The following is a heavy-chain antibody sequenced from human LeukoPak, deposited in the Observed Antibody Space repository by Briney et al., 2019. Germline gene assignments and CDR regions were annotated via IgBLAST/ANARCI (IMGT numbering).Heavy chain of an antibody. CDR2: ISSSSSTI. J-gene: IGHJ6*03. CDR3: AKAGYYYYMDV. V-gene: IGHV3-48*04. Sequence: PGGSLRLSCAASGFTFSSYSMNWVRQAPGKGLEWVSYISSSSSTIYYADSVKGRFTISRDNAKNSLYLQMNSLRAEDTAVYYCAKAGYYYYMDVWGKGTTVTVSS. CDR1: GFTFSSYS.